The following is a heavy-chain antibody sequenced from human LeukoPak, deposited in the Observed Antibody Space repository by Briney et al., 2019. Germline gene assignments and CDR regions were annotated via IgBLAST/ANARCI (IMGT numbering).Heavy chain of an antibody. D-gene: IGHD5-18*01. CDR2: ISSSSSYI. CDR1: GFTFSSYS. J-gene: IGHJ4*02. V-gene: IGHV3-21*01. Sequence: GGSLRLSCAASGFTFSSYSMNWVRQAPGKGLEWVSSISSSSSYIYYADSVKGRFTISRDNAKNSLYLQMNSPRAEDTAVYYCAKGGYSYGSAVDYWGQGTLVTVSS. CDR3: AKGGYSYGSAVDY.